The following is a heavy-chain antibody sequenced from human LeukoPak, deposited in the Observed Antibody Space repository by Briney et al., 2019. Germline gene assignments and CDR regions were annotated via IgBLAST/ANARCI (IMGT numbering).Heavy chain of an antibody. CDR2: MNPNSGNT. D-gene: IGHD1-1*01. Sequence: ASVKVSCKASGYTFTSYDINWVRQATGQVLEWMGWMNPNSGNTGYAQKFQGRVTMTRNTSISTAYMELSSLRSEDRAVYYCASVSYKLGEFDYWGQGTLVTVSS. CDR3: ASVSYKLGEFDY. CDR1: GYTFTSYD. J-gene: IGHJ4*02. V-gene: IGHV1-8*01.